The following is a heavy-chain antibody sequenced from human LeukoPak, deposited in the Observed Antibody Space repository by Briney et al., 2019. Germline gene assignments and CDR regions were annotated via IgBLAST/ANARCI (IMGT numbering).Heavy chain of an antibody. CDR3: AREVVRYRNAFDI. J-gene: IGHJ3*02. CDR1: GGTFSSYT. D-gene: IGHD2-2*01. Sequence: SVKVSCKASGGTFSSYTISWVRQAPGQGLEWMGRIIPILGTANYAQKFQGRVTITANKSTSTAYMELSSLRSEDTAVYYCAREVVRYRNAFDIWGQGTMVTVSS. CDR2: IIPILGTA. V-gene: IGHV1-69*08.